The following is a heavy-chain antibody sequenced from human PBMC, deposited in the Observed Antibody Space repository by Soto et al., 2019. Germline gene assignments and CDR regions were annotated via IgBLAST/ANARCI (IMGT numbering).Heavy chain of an antibody. CDR1: GFSFSSYA. CDR2: ISGNGGST. J-gene: IGHJ6*02. D-gene: IGHD4-17*01. Sequence: GGSLRLSCSASGFSFSSYAMHWVRQAPGKGLEYVSAISGNGGSTYYADSVKGRFTISRDNFKNTLYLQMSSLRAEDTAVYYCVKDPPDYGDYEINYYDYDMDVWGQGTTVTVSS. V-gene: IGHV3-64D*08. CDR3: VKDPPDYGDYEINYYDYDMDV.